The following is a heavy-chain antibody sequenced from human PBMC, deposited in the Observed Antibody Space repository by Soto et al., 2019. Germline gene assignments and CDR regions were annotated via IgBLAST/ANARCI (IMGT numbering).Heavy chain of an antibody. Sequence: ASVKVSCKASGYTFTSYAMHWVRQAPGQRLEWMGWINAGNGNTKYSQKFQGRVTITRDTSASTAYMELSSLRSEDTAVYYCARDGSCSGGSCYSIAPRFDPSGQGTLVTVSS. D-gene: IGHD2-15*01. CDR1: GYTFTSYA. V-gene: IGHV1-3*01. J-gene: IGHJ5*02. CDR3: ARDGSCSGGSCYSIAPRFDP. CDR2: INAGNGNT.